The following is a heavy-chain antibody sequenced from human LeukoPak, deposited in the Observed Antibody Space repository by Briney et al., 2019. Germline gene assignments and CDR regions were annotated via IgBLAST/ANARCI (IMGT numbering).Heavy chain of an antibody. D-gene: IGHD6-13*01. CDR2: INHSGST. J-gene: IGHJ5*02. Sequence: SETLSLTCAVYGVSFSGYYLSWIRQPPGKGLEWIGEINHSGSTNYNPSLKSRVTISVDTSKNQFSLKLSSVTAADTAVYYCATAVPLTAAGIRHWFDHWGQGTLVTVSS. CDR1: GVSFSGYY. CDR3: ATAVPLTAAGIRHWFDH. V-gene: IGHV4-34*01.